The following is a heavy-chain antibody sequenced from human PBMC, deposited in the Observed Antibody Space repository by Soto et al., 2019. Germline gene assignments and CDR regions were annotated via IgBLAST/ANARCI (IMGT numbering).Heavy chain of an antibody. J-gene: IGHJ4*02. CDR2: INPSGRT. Sequence: LSLTCAVYGGSFSGYYWSWIRQPPGKGLEWIGEINPSGRTNYNPSLKSRVTISVDTSKNQFSLKLSSVTAADTAVYYCARAGRITGPTSLFAYWGQGTLVTVSS. CDR3: ARAGRITGPTSLFAY. D-gene: IGHD1-7*01. CDR1: GGSFSGYY. V-gene: IGHV4-34*01.